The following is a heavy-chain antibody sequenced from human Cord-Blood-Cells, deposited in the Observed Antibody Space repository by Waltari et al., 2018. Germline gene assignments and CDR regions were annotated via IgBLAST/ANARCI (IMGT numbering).Heavy chain of an antibody. D-gene: IGHD1-7*01. J-gene: IGHJ5*02. Sequence: QVQLVQSGAEVKKPGASVKASCKASGYPFTRYAMHWVRQAPGQRLEWMGWINAGNGNKKYSQKFQGRVTITRDTSASTAYMELSSLRSEDTAVYYCARTEDNWNYEGWFDPWGQGTLVTVSS. CDR3: ARTEDNWNYEGWFDP. CDR1: GYPFTRYA. CDR2: INAGNGNK. V-gene: IGHV1-3*01.